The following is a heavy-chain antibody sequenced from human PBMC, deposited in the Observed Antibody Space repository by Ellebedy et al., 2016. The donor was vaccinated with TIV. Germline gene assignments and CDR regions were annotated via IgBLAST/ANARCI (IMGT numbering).Heavy chain of an antibody. CDR2: IHHSGTN. CDR3: ARELAYYSNNGYYYLSGFDV. D-gene: IGHD3-22*01. Sequence: MPSETLSLTCTVSDYSISSGYFWGWIRQPPGKGREWIGSIHHSGTNYYNPSLKSRLTISVDTSKNQFSLNLSSGTAIDTAVYYCARELAYYSNNGYYYLSGFDVWGRGTMVTVSS. V-gene: IGHV4-38-2*02. CDR1: DYSISSGYF. J-gene: IGHJ3*01.